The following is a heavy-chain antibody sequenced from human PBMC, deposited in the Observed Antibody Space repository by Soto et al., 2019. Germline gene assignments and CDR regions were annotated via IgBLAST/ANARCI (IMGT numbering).Heavy chain of an antibody. D-gene: IGHD3-9*01. CDR1: GFTFSSYG. CDR2: IWYDGSNK. CDR3: ARDLRYFDWWRDAFDI. J-gene: IGHJ3*02. Sequence: QVQLVESGGGVVQPGRSLRLSCAASGFTFSSYGMHWVRQAPGKGLEWVAVIWYDGSNKYYADSVKGRFTISRDNSKNTLYLQMNSLRAEDTAVYYCARDLRYFDWWRDAFDIWGQGTMVTVSS. V-gene: IGHV3-33*01.